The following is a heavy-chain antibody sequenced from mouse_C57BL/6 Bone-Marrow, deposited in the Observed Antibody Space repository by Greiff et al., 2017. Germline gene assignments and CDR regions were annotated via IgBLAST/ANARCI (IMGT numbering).Heavy chain of an antibody. Sequence: QVQLQQPGAELVKPGASVKLSCKASGYTFTSYWMHWVKQRPGQGLEWIGMIHPNSGSTNYNEKFKSKATLTVDKSSSTAYMQLSSLTSEDSAFYYCARWGIYYGNPAWFAYWGQGTLVTVSA. D-gene: IGHD2-1*01. V-gene: IGHV1-64*01. CDR3: ARWGIYYGNPAWFAY. CDR1: GYTFTSYW. CDR2: IHPNSGST. J-gene: IGHJ3*01.